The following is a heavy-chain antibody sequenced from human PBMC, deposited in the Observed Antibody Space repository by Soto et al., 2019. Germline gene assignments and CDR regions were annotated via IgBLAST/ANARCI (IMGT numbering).Heavy chain of an antibody. D-gene: IGHD5-12*01. J-gene: IGHJ6*02. CDR1: GFTFSSYA. V-gene: IGHV3-23*01. CDR2: ISGSGGST. CDR3: AKEMATEHYYYGMDV. Sequence: GSLRPSCAAPGFTFSSYAMSWVRQAPGKGLEWVSAISGSGGSTYYADSVKGRFTISRDNSKNTLYLQMNSLRAEDTAVYYCAKEMATEHYYYGMDVWGQGTTVTVSS.